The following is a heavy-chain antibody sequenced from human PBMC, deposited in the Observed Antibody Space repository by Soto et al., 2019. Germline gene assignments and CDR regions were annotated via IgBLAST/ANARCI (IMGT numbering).Heavy chain of an antibody. D-gene: IGHD1-7*01. CDR2: IYYSGST. V-gene: IGHV4-59*01. CDR3: ARRYGTTFDY. J-gene: IGHJ4*02. Sequence: QVQLQESGPGLVKPSETLSLTCTVSGGSISSYYWSWIRQPPGKGLEWIGYIYYSGSTNYTPSLKRRVTISVDSYKTQFSLRLSSVTAVDTAVYYCARRYGTTFDYWGQGTLVTVSS. CDR1: GGSISSYY.